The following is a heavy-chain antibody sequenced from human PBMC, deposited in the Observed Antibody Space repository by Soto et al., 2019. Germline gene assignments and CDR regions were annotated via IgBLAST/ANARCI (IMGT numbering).Heavy chain of an antibody. CDR2: IYYSGST. J-gene: IGHJ4*02. V-gene: IGHV4-30-4*01. D-gene: IGHD5-18*01. CDR3: AHISYVYTFYAY. CDR1: GGSISSGDYY. Sequence: QVQLQESGPGLVKPSQTLSLTSTVSGGSISSGDYYWSWIRQPPGKGREWIGYIYYSGSTCYNPSLKRRVTISVDTSMYHFSLKLSSVTAANTAVYYCAHISYVYTFYAYWGQGTLVTVSS.